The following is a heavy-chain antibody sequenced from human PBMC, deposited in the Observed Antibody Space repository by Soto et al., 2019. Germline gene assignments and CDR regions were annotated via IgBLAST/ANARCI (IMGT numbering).Heavy chain of an antibody. Sequence: GGSLRLSCAASGFTVSSNYMSWVRQAPGKGLEWVSVIYSGGSTYYADSVKGRFTISRDNSKNTLYLQMNSLRAEDTAVYYCASLPELGTYFDYWGQGTLVTVSS. V-gene: IGHV3-53*01. CDR1: GFTVSSNY. J-gene: IGHJ4*02. CDR2: IYSGGST. CDR3: ASLPELGTYFDY. D-gene: IGHD7-27*01.